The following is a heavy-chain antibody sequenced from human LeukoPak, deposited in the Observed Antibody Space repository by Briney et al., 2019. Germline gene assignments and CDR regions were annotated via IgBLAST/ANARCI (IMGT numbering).Heavy chain of an antibody. D-gene: IGHD6-13*01. CDR1: GASIRSYL. CDR2: MYYSGST. Sequence: PSETLSLTCTVSGASIRSYLWSWIRQPPGKGLEWIGYMYYSGSTNYNPSLKSRVTISVDTSKNQFSLRLISVTAADTALYYCARHSRAAANYDYWGQGTLVTVSS. J-gene: IGHJ4*02. V-gene: IGHV4-59*08. CDR3: ARHSRAAANYDY.